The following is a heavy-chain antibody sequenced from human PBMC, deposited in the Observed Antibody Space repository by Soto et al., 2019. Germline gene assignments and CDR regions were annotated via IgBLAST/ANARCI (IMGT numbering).Heavy chain of an antibody. CDR3: ARDKGQYYFDY. CDR1: GFTVSSNY. V-gene: IGHV3-53*01. Sequence: PGGSLRLSCAASGFTVSSNYMSWVRQAPGKGLEWVSVIYSAGSTYYADSVKGRFTISRDNSKNTLYLQMNSLRAEDTDVYYCARDKGQYYFDYWGQGTLVTVSS. J-gene: IGHJ4*02. CDR2: IYSAGST.